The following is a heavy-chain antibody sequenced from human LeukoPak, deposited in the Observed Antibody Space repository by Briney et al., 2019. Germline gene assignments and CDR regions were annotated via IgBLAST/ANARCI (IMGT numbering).Heavy chain of an antibody. Sequence: GGSLRLSCAASGFTFSSYGMHWVRQAPGKGLEWVAVIWYDGSNKYYADSVKGRFTISRDNSKNTLYLQMNSLRAEDTAVYYCAREGGQLWSPYYYYGMDVWGKGTTVTVSS. CDR1: GFTFSSYG. D-gene: IGHD5-18*01. V-gene: IGHV3-33*01. CDR2: IWYDGSNK. CDR3: AREGGQLWSPYYYYGMDV. J-gene: IGHJ6*04.